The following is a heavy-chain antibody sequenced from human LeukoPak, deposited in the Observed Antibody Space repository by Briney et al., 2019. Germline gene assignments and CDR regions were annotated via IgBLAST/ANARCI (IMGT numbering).Heavy chain of an antibody. V-gene: IGHV4-59*01. CDR3: ARGGVPGGFYGSFDY. Sequence: SETLSLTCTVFGGSISTYYWSWMRQPPGRGLEWIGYIYYSGSTNHNPSLQSRVTISVDTSKNQFSLKLNSVTAADTAVYYCARGGVPGGFYGSFDYWGQGALVSVSS. J-gene: IGHJ4*02. CDR2: IYYSGST. CDR1: GGSISTYY. D-gene: IGHD3-3*01.